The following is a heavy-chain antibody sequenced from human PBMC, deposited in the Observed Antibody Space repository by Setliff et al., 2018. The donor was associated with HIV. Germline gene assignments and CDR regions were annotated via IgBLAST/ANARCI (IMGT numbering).Heavy chain of an antibody. V-gene: IGHV3-23*01. CDR3: ARYGLDGVTIFSHLSGYMDV. CDR1: GFTFNNNG. CDR2: ISGGGANT. D-gene: IGHD3-10*01. J-gene: IGHJ6*03. Sequence: GGSLRLSCAASGFTFNNNGMSWVRQAPGKGLEWVSLISGGGANTYYADSVKGRFTISRDNSNTLYLQVNSLRAEGTAVYYCARYGLDGVTIFSHLSGYMDVWGKGTTVTVSS.